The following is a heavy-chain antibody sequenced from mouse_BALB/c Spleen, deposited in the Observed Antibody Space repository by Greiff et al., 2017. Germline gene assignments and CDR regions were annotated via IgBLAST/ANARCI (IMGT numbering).Heavy chain of an antibody. Sequence: EVHLVESGGDLVKPGGSLKLSCAASGFTFSSYGMSWVRQTPDKRLEWVATISSGGSYTYYPDSVKGRFTISRDNAKNTLYLQMSSLKSEDTAMYYCARRRFYDYEDYAMDYWGQGTSVTVSS. V-gene: IGHV5-6*01. CDR2: ISSGGSYT. CDR3: ARRRFYDYEDYAMDY. J-gene: IGHJ4*01. CDR1: GFTFSSYG. D-gene: IGHD2-4*01.